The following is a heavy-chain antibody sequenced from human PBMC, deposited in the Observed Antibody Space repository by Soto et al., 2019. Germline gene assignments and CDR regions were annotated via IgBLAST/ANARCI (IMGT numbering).Heavy chain of an antibody. D-gene: IGHD2-15*01. CDR2: IYYSGST. J-gene: IGHJ3*02. V-gene: IGHV4-31*03. Sequence: SLSLTGTVSSGCISSGGYYWRWIRQHPGKGLEWIGYIYYSGSTYYNPSLKSRVTISVDTSKNQFSLKLSSVTAADTAVYYCASNHPRYCSGGSCYSWAFDIWGQGTMVTVSS. CDR3: ASNHPRYCSGGSCYSWAFDI. CDR1: SGCISSGGYY.